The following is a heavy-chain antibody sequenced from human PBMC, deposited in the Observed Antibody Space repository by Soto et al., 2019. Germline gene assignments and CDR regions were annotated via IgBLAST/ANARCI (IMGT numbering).Heavy chain of an antibody. CDR2: IIPIFGTA. V-gene: IGHV1-69*13. Sequence: SVNGSCKTSGGTISSYAISWVRQANGQGLEWMGGIIPIFGTANYAQKFQGRVTITADESTSTAYMELSSLRSEDTAVYYCARESRYVAAAGIVRYFDYWGQGTLVTVSS. J-gene: IGHJ4*02. CDR3: ARESRYVAAAGIVRYFDY. D-gene: IGHD6-13*01. CDR1: GGTISSYA.